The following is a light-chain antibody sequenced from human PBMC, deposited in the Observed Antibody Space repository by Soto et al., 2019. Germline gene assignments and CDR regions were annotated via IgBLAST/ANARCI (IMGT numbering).Light chain of an antibody. CDR2: SAS. J-gene: IGKJ4*01. V-gene: IGKV1-9*01. CDR1: QGMTTN. Sequence: DIQLTQSPSFLSASVGHTVTITCRASQGMTTNLAWYQQKPGKVPKLLIRSASTLQSGVPPRFSAGGYATEFTLTISTLQPDDSGIYYCQQLNGYQLAFGGGTNVEIK. CDR3: QQLNGYQLA.